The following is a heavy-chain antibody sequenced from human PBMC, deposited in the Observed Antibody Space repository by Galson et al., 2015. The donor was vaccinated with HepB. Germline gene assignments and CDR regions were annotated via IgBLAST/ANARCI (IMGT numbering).Heavy chain of an antibody. CDR2: IRQDGSEK. D-gene: IGHD3-16*01. V-gene: IGHV3-7*03. CDR1: GFTFSSYW. Sequence: SLRLSCAASGFTFSSYWMTWVRQAPGKGLEWVANIRQDGSEKYCADSVKGRLTISRDNAKNSLDLQMDSPRAEDTAVYYCARARNDNVWGRGYFDFWGQGTLVTVSS. CDR3: ARARNDNVWGRGYFDF. J-gene: IGHJ4*02.